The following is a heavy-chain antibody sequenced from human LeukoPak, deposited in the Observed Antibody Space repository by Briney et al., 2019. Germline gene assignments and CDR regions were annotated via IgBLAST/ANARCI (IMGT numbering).Heavy chain of an antibody. Sequence: GGSLRLSCAASGFTFSSYGMHWVRQAPGKGLEWVAFIRYDGSNKYYADSVKGRFTISRDNAKNSLYQQMNSLRAEDTAVYYCARVGGSGSYYIYYYYMDVWGKGTTVTISS. D-gene: IGHD3-10*01. V-gene: IGHV3-30*02. CDR3: ARVGGSGSYYIYYYYMDV. CDR1: GFTFSSYG. J-gene: IGHJ6*03. CDR2: IRYDGSNK.